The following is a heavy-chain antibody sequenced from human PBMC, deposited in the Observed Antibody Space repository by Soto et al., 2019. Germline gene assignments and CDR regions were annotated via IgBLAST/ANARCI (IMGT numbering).Heavy chain of an antibody. V-gene: IGHV3-23*01. CDR3: TKLPQYDILTGYLNYFDY. J-gene: IGHJ4*02. Sequence: GGSLRLSCAASGFTFSSYAMSWVHQAPGKGLEWVSAFRGDGTGAHYADSVKGRFTVSRDNSKNSLYLHMSSLRAEDTAVYYCTKLPQYDILTGYLNYFDYWGQGTLVTVSS. CDR2: FRGDGTGA. CDR1: GFTFSSYA. D-gene: IGHD3-9*01.